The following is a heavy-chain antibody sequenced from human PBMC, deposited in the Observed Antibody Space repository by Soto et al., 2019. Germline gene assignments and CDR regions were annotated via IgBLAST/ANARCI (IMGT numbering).Heavy chain of an antibody. V-gene: IGHV1-18*01. Sequence: QVQLVQSGAEVKKPGASVKVSCKASGYTFTSYGISWVRQAPGQGLEWMGWISAYNGNTNYAQKLQGRVTMTTGTSTRKAYTELRSLRSDDTGVYDCARNFVRRVVTAHDAFDIWGQGTMVTVSS. CDR1: GYTFTSYG. CDR3: ARNFVRRVVTAHDAFDI. D-gene: IGHD2-21*02. J-gene: IGHJ3*02. CDR2: ISAYNGNT.